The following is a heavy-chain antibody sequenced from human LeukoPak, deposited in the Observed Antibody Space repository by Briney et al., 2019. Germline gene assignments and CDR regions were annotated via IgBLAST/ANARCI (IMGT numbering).Heavy chain of an antibody. Sequence: ASVKVSCKASGYTFTSFYMQWVRQAPGQGLEWMGIINPSGGSTNYAQKFQGRVSMTRDTSTSTAYMELRSLRSDDTAVYYCARWVGGLRGYYFDYWGQGTLVTVSS. V-gene: IGHV1-46*01. CDR3: ARWVGGLRGYYFDY. J-gene: IGHJ4*02. CDR1: GYTFTSFY. CDR2: INPSGGST.